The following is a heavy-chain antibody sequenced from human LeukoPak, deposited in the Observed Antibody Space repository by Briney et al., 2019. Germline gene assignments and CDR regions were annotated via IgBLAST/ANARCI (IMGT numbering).Heavy chain of an antibody. CDR2: IYDRGPA. V-gene: IGHV4-59*12. CDR3: ARSRQASGLFSS. D-gene: IGHD3-10*01. J-gene: IGHJ5*02. CDR1: GGSISSYY. Sequence: PSETLSLTCTVSGGSISSYYWSWIRQPPGKGLEWIGCIYDRGPAHYNPSLKSRFTISVDRPKNQFFLNVTSLTAADTAVYYCARSRQASGLFSSWGQGTLVVVSS.